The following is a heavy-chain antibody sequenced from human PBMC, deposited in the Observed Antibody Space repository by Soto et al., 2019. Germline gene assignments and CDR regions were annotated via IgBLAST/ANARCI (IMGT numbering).Heavy chain of an antibody. D-gene: IGHD4-17*01. V-gene: IGHV1-8*01. CDR3: ARTLYGDNVDY. CDR2: MNPNSGNT. CDR1: GYTFTSYD. J-gene: IGHJ4*02. Sequence: QVQLVQSGAEVKKPGASVKVSCKASGYTFTSYDVNWVRQATGQGLEWMGWMNPNSGNTGYAQKCQGIVIKTRNTSISPDYMELSSLRSEDTAVSYCARTLYGDNVDYWGQGTLVTVSS.